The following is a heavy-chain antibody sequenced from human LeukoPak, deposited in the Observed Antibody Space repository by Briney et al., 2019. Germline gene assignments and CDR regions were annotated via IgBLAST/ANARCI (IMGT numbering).Heavy chain of an antibody. D-gene: IGHD3-10*01. V-gene: IGHV1-2*02. CDR3: ARALWPRRGYFDY. J-gene: IGHJ4*02. CDR2: INPNSGGT. Sequence: ASVKVSCTASGYTFTGYYMHWVRQAPGQGLEWMGWINPNSGGTNYAQKFQGRVTMTRDTSISTAYMELSRLRSDDTAVYYCARALWPRRGYFDYWGQGTLVTVSS. CDR1: GYTFTGYY.